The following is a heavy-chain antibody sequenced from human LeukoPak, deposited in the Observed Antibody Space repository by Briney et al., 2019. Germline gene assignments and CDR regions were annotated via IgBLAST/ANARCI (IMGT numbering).Heavy chain of an antibody. Sequence: ASVKVSCKASGYTFTGYYIHWVRQAPGQGLEWMGWINPNSGGTNYAQKFQGRVTMTRDTSISTAYMELSRLRSDDTAVYYCARETDSSGWYPYYYYYYGMDVWGQGTTVTVSS. J-gene: IGHJ6*02. D-gene: IGHD6-19*01. CDR2: INPNSGGT. CDR3: ARETDSSGWYPYYYYYYGMDV. V-gene: IGHV1-2*02. CDR1: GYTFTGYY.